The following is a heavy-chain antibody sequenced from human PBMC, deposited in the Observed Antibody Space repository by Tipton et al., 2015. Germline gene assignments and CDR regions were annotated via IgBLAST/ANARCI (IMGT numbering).Heavy chain of an antibody. J-gene: IGHJ3*02. D-gene: IGHD4-23*01. Sequence: TLSLTCTVSGGSINVVGYYWVWIRQPPGKGLECIGTIYYSGNPSYNPSLKSRVTISVDTSKNQFSLRVKSVTAADTAVYYCARMSLVGGLYYEALDMWGQGTLVTVSS. CDR2: IYYSGNP. CDR3: ARMSLVGGLYYEALDM. CDR1: GGSINVVGYY. V-gene: IGHV4-39*01.